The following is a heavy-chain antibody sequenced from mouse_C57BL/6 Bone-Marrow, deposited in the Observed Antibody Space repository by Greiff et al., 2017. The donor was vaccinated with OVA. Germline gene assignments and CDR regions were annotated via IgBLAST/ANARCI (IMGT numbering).Heavy chain of an antibody. D-gene: IGHD2-4*01. V-gene: IGHV1-81*01. CDR1: GYTFTSYG. J-gene: IGHJ2*01. Sequence: VQGVESGAELARPGASVKLSCKASGYTFTSYGISWVKQRTGQGLEWIGEIYPRSGNTYYNEKFKGKATLTADKSSSTAYMELRSLTSEDSAVYFCAREGCYDYDYWGQGTTLTVSS. CDR2: IYPRSGNT. CDR3: AREGCYDYDY.